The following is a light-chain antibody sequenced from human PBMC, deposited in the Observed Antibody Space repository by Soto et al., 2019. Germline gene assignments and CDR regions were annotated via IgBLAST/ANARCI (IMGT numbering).Light chain of an antibody. CDR2: KVS. J-gene: IGKJ2*01. V-gene: IGKV2-30*02. CDR3: MQGTHSYT. CDR1: QSLVHSDGNTY. Sequence: DVVMTQSPLSLPVTLGQPASISCRSSQSLVHSDGNTYLSWFQQRPGQSPRRLLYKVSKRDSGVPDRFRGSGSGTDFTLKIGRVEAEDVGIYYCMQGTHSYTFGQGTRLDIK.